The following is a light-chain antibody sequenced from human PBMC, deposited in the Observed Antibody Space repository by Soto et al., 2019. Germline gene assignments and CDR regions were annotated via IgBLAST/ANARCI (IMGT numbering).Light chain of an antibody. CDR1: QSVSSN. J-gene: IGKJ2*01. CDR3: QQYNNWPYT. Sequence: EIVMTQSPATLSVSPGERATLSCRASQSVSSNLAWYQQKPGQAPRLLISGASTRATGISARFSGSGSGTEFTLTISSLQSEDFAVYYCQQYNNWPYTFGQETKLEIK. V-gene: IGKV3-15*01. CDR2: GAS.